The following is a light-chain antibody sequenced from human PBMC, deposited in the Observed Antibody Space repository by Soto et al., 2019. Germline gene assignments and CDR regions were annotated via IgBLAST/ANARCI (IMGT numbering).Light chain of an antibody. CDR2: GVT. Sequence: QSALTQPASVSGSPGQSITISCTGTSSDVGGYNYVSWYQQHPCIAPKLLIYGVTNRPSGVSTRFSGSKSGNTASLTISGLQAEDEADYHCSSYTSASTLLYLFGTGTKLTVL. J-gene: IGLJ1*01. CDR1: SSDVGGYNY. CDR3: SSYTSASTLLYL. V-gene: IGLV2-14*01.